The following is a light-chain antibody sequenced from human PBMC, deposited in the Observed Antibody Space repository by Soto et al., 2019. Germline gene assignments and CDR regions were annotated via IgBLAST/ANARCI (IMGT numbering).Light chain of an antibody. J-gene: IGLJ3*02. Sequence: QSVLTQPPSVSGAPGQRVTISCTGSSSNIGAGYDVPLYQQLPGTAAKILIYGNSNRPSGVPDRFSGSKSGTSASLAITGLHAEYEADYYCQSYDRSLSGSVFGGGTKLTVL. CDR3: QSYDRSLSGSV. CDR1: SSNIGAGYD. V-gene: IGLV1-40*01. CDR2: GNS.